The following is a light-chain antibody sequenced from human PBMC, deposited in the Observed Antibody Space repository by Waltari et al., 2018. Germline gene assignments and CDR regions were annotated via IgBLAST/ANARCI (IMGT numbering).Light chain of an antibody. CDR2: DVS. CDR1: SSDVGISNL. V-gene: IGLV2-23*02. Sequence: QSALTQPASVSGSPGQSITIPCPGTSSDVGISNLVSWYQQHPGKAPKLMIYDVSKRPSGVSYRFSGSKSGNTASLTISGLQAEDEADYYCCSYAGSSTWVFGGGTKLTVL. CDR3: CSYAGSSTWV. J-gene: IGLJ3*02.